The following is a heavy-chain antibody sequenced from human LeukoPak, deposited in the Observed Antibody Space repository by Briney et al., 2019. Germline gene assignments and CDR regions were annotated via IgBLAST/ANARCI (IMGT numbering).Heavy chain of an antibody. CDR1: GGSFSGYY. V-gene: IGHV4-34*01. Sequence: SETLSLTCAVYGGSFSGYYWSWIRQPPGKGLEWIGEINHSGSTNYNPSLKSRVTISVDTSKNQFSLKLSSVTAADTAVYYCARAIWVYYYYYYMDVWGKGTTVTVSS. D-gene: IGHD7-27*01. CDR2: INHSGST. CDR3: ARAIWVYYYYYYMDV. J-gene: IGHJ6*03.